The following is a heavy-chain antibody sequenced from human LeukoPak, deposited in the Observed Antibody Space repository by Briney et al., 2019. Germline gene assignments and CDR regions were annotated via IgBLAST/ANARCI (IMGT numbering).Heavy chain of an antibody. J-gene: IGHJ5*02. Sequence: GGSLRLSCAGSGFTFSKYWRSWVGQAPGKGGEGVANIKHDGSEKSYVDSVKGRFTISRDNAKNSLYLQVNSLRAEDTAVYSCARQISCWNWFDPWGQGTLVTVSS. CDR1: GFTFSKYW. V-gene: IGHV3-7*01. CDR3: ARQISCWNWFDP. CDR2: IKHDGSEK. D-gene: IGHD3-3*02.